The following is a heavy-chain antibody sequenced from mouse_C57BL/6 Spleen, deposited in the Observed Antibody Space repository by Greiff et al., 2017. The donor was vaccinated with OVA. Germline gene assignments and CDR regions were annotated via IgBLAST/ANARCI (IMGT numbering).Heavy chain of an antibody. CDR1: GYTFTSYW. D-gene: IGHD1-1*01. Sequence: QVQLQQPGAELVKPGASVKLSCKASGYTFTSYWMHWVKQRPGQGLEWIGMIHPNSGSTNYNEKFKSKATLTVDKSSSPAHMQLSSLTSEDSAVYYCAREPLMTTVVDYWGQGTTLTVAS. CDR2: IHPNSGST. V-gene: IGHV1-64*01. CDR3: AREPLMTTVVDY. J-gene: IGHJ2*01.